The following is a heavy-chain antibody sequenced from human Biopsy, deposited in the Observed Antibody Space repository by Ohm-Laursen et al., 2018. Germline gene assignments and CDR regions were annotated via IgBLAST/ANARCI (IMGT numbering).Heavy chain of an antibody. V-gene: IGHV4-34*01. CDR3: ARALDYYDPYYYYAMDV. J-gene: IGHJ6*02. Sequence: SDTLSLTCAVYGGSFSGYYWTWICQPPGKGLEWIGEINHRGSASYDPSLKSRITVLVDTSKNQFSLKLRSVSAADTAVYFCARALDYYDPYYYYAMDVWGQGTSVTVSS. CDR1: GGSFSGYY. CDR2: INHRGSA. D-gene: IGHD3-16*01.